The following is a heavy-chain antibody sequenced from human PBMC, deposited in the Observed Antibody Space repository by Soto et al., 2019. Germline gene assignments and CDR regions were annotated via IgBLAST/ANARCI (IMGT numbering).Heavy chain of an antibody. J-gene: IGHJ5*02. D-gene: IGHD2-21*02. CDR2: VYYTGST. Sequence: PSETLSLTCTFSGSSIRSTDYYWSWIRQAPGKGLEWIGYVYYTGSTYYNPSLMSRLTISVDTSKNQFSLKLTSVTAAETAVYYCVRTARQGAVAPHWFDRWGQGTQVNVSA. V-gene: IGHV4-30-4*01. CDR1: GSSIRSTDYY. CDR3: VRTARQGAVAPHWFDR.